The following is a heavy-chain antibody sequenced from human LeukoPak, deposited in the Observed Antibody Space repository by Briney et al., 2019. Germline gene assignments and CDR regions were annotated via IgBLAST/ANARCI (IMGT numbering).Heavy chain of an antibody. CDR1: GDSVSSNSAT. Sequence: SQTLSLTCAISGDSVSSNSATWNWIRQSPSRGLEWLGRTYYRSKWYSDYALSVKSRITINPDTSKNQFSLQLNSVTPEDTAVYYCARGASSGWYYYYYYMDVWGKGTTVTVSS. CDR3: ARGASSGWYYYYYYMDV. V-gene: IGHV6-1*01. CDR2: TYYRSKWYS. J-gene: IGHJ6*03. D-gene: IGHD6-19*01.